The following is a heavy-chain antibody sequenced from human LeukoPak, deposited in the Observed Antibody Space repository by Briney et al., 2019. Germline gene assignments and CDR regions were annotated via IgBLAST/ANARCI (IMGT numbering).Heavy chain of an antibody. J-gene: IGHJ4*02. CDR3: AKAPGVYCSGGSCYVDY. CDR1: GFTFSSYA. CDR2: ISGSGGST. V-gene: IGHV3-23*01. Sequence: GGSLRPSCAASGFTFSSYAMSWVRQAPGKGLEWVSGISGSGGSTYYADSVKGRFTVSRDNSKNTLYLQMNSLRAEDTAAYYCAKAPGVYCSGGSCYVDYWGQGTLVTVSS. D-gene: IGHD2-15*01.